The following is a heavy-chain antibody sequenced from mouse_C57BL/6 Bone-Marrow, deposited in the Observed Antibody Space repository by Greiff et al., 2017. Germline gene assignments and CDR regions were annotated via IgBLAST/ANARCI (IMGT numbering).Heavy chain of an antibody. CDR3: AREDPFAY. Sequence: EVKLRQSGPGLVKPSQSLSLTCSVTGYSITSGYYWNWIRQFPGNKLEWMGYISYDGSNNYNPSLKNRISFTRDTSKNQFFLKLNSVTTEDTATYYCAREDPFAYWGQGTLVTVSA. V-gene: IGHV3-6*01. CDR2: ISYDGSN. J-gene: IGHJ3*01. CDR1: GYSITSGYY.